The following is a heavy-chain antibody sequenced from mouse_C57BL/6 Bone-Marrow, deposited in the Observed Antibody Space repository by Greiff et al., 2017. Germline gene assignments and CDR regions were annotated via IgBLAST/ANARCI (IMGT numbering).Heavy chain of an antibody. J-gene: IGHJ1*03. D-gene: IGHD2-2*01. CDR2: IDPENGDT. Sequence: EVQLQQSGAELVRPGASVKLSCTASGFNIKDDYMHWVKQRPEQGLEWIGWIDPENGDTEYASKFQGKATITADTSSNTAYLQLSSLTSEDTAVYYCTTSGYYWYFDVWGTGTTVTVSS. CDR1: GFNIKDDY. V-gene: IGHV14-4*01. CDR3: TTSGYYWYFDV.